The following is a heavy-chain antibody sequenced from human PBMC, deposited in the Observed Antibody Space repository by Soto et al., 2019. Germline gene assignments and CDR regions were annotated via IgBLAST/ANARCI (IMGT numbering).Heavy chain of an antibody. J-gene: IGHJ4*02. CDR2: INAGNGNT. Sequence: ASVKVSCKACGYTITGYYMHSVRHAPEQRLEWMGWINAGNGNTKYSQKFQGRVTITADKSTTTAYMEVNSLRSEDTAVYYCVRVSPIGSVFSGHDDIDSWGQGTLVTVSS. CDR3: VRVSPIGSVFSGHDDIDS. V-gene: IGHV1-3*01. D-gene: IGHD5-12*01. CDR1: GYTITGYY.